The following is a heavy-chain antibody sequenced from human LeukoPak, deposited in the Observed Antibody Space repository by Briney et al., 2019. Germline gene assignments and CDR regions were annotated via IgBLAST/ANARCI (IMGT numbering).Heavy chain of an antibody. CDR2: IYTSGST. J-gene: IGHJ3*02. D-gene: IGHD1-1*01. V-gene: IGHV4-61*02. CDR1: GGSISSGSYY. CDR3: ARDWIEWGPTGTATGDAFDI. Sequence: SQTLSLTCTVSGGSISSGSYYWSWIRQPAGKGLEWIGRIYTSGSTNYNPSLKSRVTISVDTSKNQFSLKLSSVTAADTAVYYCARDWIEWGPTGTATGDAFDIWGQGTMVTVSS.